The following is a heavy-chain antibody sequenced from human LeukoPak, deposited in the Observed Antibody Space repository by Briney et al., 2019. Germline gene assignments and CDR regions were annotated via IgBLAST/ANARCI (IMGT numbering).Heavy chain of an antibody. CDR1: GFTFSSYG. J-gene: IGHJ3*02. CDR2: IWYDGSNK. CDR3: ASYKEYDAFDI. D-gene: IGHD3-10*01. Sequence: GGSLRLSCAASGFTFSSYGMHWVRQAPGKGLDWVAVIWYDGSNKYYADSVKGRFTISRDNSKNTLYLQMNSLRAEDTAVYYCASYKEYDAFDIWGQGTMVTVSS. V-gene: IGHV3-33*01.